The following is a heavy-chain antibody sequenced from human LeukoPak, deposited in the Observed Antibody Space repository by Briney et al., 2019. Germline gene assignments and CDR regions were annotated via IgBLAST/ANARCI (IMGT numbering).Heavy chain of an antibody. CDR2: IKHAGSEE. CDR1: GFTFSTYW. CDR3: ARIKQLRLPATFDY. V-gene: IGHV3-7*01. D-gene: IGHD5-12*01. Sequence: GGSLRLSCTASGFTFSTYWMSWVRQAPGKGLEWVANIKHAGSEEYYVDSVKGRFTISRDNAKTSLYLQMNSLRAEDTAVYFRARIKQLRLPATFDYWGQGTLVTVSS. J-gene: IGHJ4*02.